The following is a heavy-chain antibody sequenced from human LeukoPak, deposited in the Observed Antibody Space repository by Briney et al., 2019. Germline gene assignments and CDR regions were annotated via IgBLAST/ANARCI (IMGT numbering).Heavy chain of an antibody. CDR1: GFTFSSYA. CDR2: ISYDGSNK. J-gene: IGHJ6*02. CDR3: ARVTIPWAYYYYYGMDV. V-gene: IGHV3-30-3*01. Sequence: GRSLRLSCAASGFTFSSYAMHWVRQAPGKGLEWLAVISYDGSNKYYADSVKGRFTISRDNSKNTLYLQMNSLRAEDTAVYYCARVTIPWAYYYYYGMDVWGQGTTVTVSS. D-gene: IGHD3-16*01.